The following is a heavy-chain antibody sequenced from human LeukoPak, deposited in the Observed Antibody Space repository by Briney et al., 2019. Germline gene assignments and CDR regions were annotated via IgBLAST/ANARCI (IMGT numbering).Heavy chain of an antibody. V-gene: IGHV3-33*06. CDR2: IWYDGSNK. CDR3: AKEASITTIVVVPPLDY. J-gene: IGHJ4*02. CDR1: GFTFSSYG. Sequence: GGSLRLSCAASGFTFSSYGMHWVRQAPGKGLEWVAVIWYDGSNKYYADSVKGRFTISRDNSKNTLYLQMNSLRAEDTAVYYCAKEASITTIVVVPPLDYWGQGTLVTVSS. D-gene: IGHD3-22*01.